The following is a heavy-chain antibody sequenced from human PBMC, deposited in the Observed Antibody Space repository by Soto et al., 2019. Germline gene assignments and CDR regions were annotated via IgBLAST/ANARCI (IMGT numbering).Heavy chain of an antibody. CDR3: ARGGYSGTDALDF. CDR2: VHYTGRP. Sequence: KPSETLSLTCTVSGVSISRSSWSWIRQPPGKELEWIGYVHYTGRPTYSPSLRSRVTISVDTSKNQLFLKLNSATTADTAVYFCARGGYSGTDALDFWGQGIQVTV. D-gene: IGHD5-12*01. V-gene: IGHV4-59*13. J-gene: IGHJ4*02. CDR1: GVSISRSS.